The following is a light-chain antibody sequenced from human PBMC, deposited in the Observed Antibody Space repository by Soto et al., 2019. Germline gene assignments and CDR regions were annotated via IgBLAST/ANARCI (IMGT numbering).Light chain of an antibody. Sequence: EIVLTQSPGTLSLSPGERATLSCRASQSVSSNYLAWYQQKPGQAPRPLIYGASSRATGIPDRFSGSGAGTDFILTISRLEPEDFAVYYCQQYGSSPWTFGQGTKVDIK. CDR3: QQYGSSPWT. CDR2: GAS. CDR1: QSVSSNY. V-gene: IGKV3-20*01. J-gene: IGKJ1*01.